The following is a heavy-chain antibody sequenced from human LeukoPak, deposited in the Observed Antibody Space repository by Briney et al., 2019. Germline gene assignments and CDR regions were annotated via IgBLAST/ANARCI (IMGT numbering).Heavy chain of an antibody. CDR1: GGSFSGYY. D-gene: IGHD3-3*01. CDR2: INHSGST. J-gene: IGHJ6*02. CDR3: ARSFTIFGVVIGPYYYYGMDV. Sequence: PSETLSLTCAVYGGSFSGYYWSWIRQPPGKGLEWIGEINHSGSTNYNPSLKSRVTISVDTSKNQFSLKLSSVTAADTAVYYCARSFTIFGVVIGPYYYYGMDVWGQGTTVTVSS. V-gene: IGHV4-34*01.